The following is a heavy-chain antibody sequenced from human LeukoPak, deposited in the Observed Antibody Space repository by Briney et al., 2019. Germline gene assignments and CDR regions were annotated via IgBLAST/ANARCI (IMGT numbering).Heavy chain of an antibody. CDR2: IIPIFGTA. J-gene: IGHJ4*02. CDR1: GGTFSSYA. D-gene: IGHD2-15*01. V-gene: IGHV1-69*05. Sequence: SVKLSCKVSGGTFSSYAISWVRQATGQGLDWMGRIIPIFGTAEYAQKFQGRVTLSTDESTSTAYMELSSLRSEDTALDYCARSCSGGSCYSRYYFDYWGQGTLVTVSS. CDR3: ARSCSGGSCYSRYYFDY.